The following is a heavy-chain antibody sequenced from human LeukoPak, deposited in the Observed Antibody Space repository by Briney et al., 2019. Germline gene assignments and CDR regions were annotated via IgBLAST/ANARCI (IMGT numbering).Heavy chain of an antibody. D-gene: IGHD3-3*01. Sequence: SQTLSLTCTVSGGSISSGSYCWSWIRQPAGKGLEWIGRLYTSGCTNYNPSLNSRVTISVGKSKNQVSLKLSSVTAADTAVYYCSRRPPNCDFWSGSDAFDIWGQGTMVTVSS. CDR3: SRRPPNCDFWSGSDAFDI. CDR2: LYTSGCT. J-gene: IGHJ3*02. V-gene: IGHV4-61*02. CDR1: GGSISSGSYC.